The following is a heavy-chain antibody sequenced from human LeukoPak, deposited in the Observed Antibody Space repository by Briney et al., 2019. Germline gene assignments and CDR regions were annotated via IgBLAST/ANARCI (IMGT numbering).Heavy chain of an antibody. J-gene: IGHJ4*02. Sequence: GGSLRLSCATSGFTFSTYAMSWVRQAPGKGLEWVSYISSSGSTIYYADSVKGRFTISRDNAKNSLYLQMNSLRAEDTAVYYCARGVQLWLTFDYWGQGTLVTVSS. V-gene: IGHV3-48*04. CDR2: ISSSGSTI. D-gene: IGHD5-18*01. CDR3: ARGVQLWLTFDY. CDR1: GFTFSTYA.